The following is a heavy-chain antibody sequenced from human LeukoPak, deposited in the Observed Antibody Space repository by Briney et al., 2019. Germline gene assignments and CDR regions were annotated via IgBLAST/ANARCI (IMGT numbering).Heavy chain of an antibody. CDR3: ARARVRGVIKPVRSANYYFDY. V-gene: IGHV1-69*06. CDR1: GGTFSSYA. Sequence: ASVKVSCKASGGTFSSYAISWVRQAPGQGLEWMGGIIPIFGTANYAQKFQGRVTITADKSTSTAYMELRSLRSDDTAVYYCARARVRGVIKPVRSANYYFDYWGQGTLVTVSS. D-gene: IGHD3-10*01. J-gene: IGHJ4*02. CDR2: IIPIFGTA.